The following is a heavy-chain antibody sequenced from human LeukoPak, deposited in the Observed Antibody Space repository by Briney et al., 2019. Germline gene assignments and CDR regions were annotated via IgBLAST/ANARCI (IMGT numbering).Heavy chain of an antibody. CDR2: ISAYNGNT. Sequence: GASVKVSCKASGYTFTSYGISSVRQAPGQGLEWVGWISAYNGNTNYAQKLQGRVTMTTDTTTSTAYMELRSLKSDDTAVYYCAREGGDNWNYGWFDPWGQGTLVTVSS. J-gene: IGHJ5*02. CDR3: AREGGDNWNYGWFDP. V-gene: IGHV1-18*01. D-gene: IGHD1-7*01. CDR1: GYTFTSYG.